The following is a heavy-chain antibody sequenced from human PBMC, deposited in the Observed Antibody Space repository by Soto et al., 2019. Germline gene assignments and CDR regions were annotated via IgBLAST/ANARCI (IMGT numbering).Heavy chain of an antibody. V-gene: IGHV3-21*06. CDR3: VRDGRLQLQGEFFDH. Sequence: DVQLVESGGGLVKPGGSLRLSCAASGFSFSSHAMNWVRQAPGRGLEWVSSISSTSSYIHHAASVKGRVTISRDNAKSSLYLQLDRLRVDDTGVYYCVRDGRLQLQGEFFDHWGQGILVTVSS. J-gene: IGHJ5*02. CDR2: ISSTSSYI. D-gene: IGHD2-21*02. CDR1: GFSFSSHA.